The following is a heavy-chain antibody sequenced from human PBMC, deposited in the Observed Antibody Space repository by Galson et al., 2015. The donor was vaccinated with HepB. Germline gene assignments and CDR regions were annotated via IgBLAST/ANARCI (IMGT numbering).Heavy chain of an antibody. Sequence: SVKVSCKASGYTFTSYGISWVRQAPGQGLEWMGWISAYNGNTNYAQKLQGRVTMTTDTSTSTAYMELRSLRSDDTAVYYCARAGGLRLLWFGELHFDYWGQGTLVTVSS. CDR3: ARAGGLRLLWFGELHFDY. CDR1: GYTFTSYG. J-gene: IGHJ4*02. CDR2: ISAYNGNT. V-gene: IGHV1-18*01. D-gene: IGHD3-10*01.